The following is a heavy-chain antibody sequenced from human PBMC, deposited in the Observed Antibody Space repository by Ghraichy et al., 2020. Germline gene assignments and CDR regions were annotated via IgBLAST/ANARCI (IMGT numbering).Heavy chain of an antibody. Sequence: GGSLRLSCAASGFTFRDKWMSWVRQAPGKGLEWIARIKSKKDGGTIAYSAPVRGRFTISRDDSKNTLYLQMNSLRIEDTAVYYCTLDPQDWGQGTPAIVSS. V-gene: IGHV3-15*01. CDR2: IKSKKDGGTI. CDR3: TLDPQD. J-gene: IGHJ4*02. CDR1: GFTFRDKW.